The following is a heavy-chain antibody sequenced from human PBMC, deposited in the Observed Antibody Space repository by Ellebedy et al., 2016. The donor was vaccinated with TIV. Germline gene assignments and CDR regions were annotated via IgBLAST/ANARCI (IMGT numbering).Heavy chain of an antibody. Sequence: SVKVSXXASGYTFTSYDINWVRQAPGQGLEWMGGIIPIFGTANYAQKFQGRVTITADESTSTAYMELSSLRSEDTAVYYCARGDYGGNAYYYYGMDVWGQGTTVTVSS. CDR3: ARGDYGGNAYYYYGMDV. CDR2: IIPIFGTA. V-gene: IGHV1-69*13. J-gene: IGHJ6*02. D-gene: IGHD4-23*01. CDR1: GYTFTSYD.